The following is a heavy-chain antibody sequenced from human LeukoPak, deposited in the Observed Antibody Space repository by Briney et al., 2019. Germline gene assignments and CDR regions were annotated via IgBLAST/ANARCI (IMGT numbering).Heavy chain of an antibody. Sequence: GGSLRLSCAASGFIVSGTYMTWVRQAPGKGLECVSIIYSGGDTYYTDSVKGRFSVSRDNAKNSLYMQMNSLRAEDTAVYYCARVHGGYPFDYWGQGTLVTVSS. V-gene: IGHV3-53*01. D-gene: IGHD2-15*01. CDR1: GFIVSGTY. CDR2: IYSGGDT. CDR3: ARVHGGYPFDY. J-gene: IGHJ4*02.